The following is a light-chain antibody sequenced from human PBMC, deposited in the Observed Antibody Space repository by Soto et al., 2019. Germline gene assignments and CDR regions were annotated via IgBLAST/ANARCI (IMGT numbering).Light chain of an antibody. J-gene: IGKJ1*01. Sequence: EIVLTQSPGTLSLSPGERATLSCRASQSVSNNSLAWYQQIPGQAPRLLIYGASNRATGIPDRCSGSGAGTDFTLTISRLEQEDVAVYYCQQYGSSGTFGQGTKVDIK. CDR3: QQYGSSGT. CDR2: GAS. CDR1: QSVSNNS. V-gene: IGKV3-20*01.